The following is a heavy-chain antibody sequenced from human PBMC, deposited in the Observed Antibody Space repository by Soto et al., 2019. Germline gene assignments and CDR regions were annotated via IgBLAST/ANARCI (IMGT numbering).Heavy chain of an antibody. CDR2: ISSSSSYI. Sequence: GGSLRLSCAASGFTFSSYSMNWVRQAPGKGLEWVSSISSSSSYIYYADSVKGRFTISRDNAKNSLYLQMNSLRAEDTAVYYCARGYSGGYYQTPFDYWGQGTLVTVSS. V-gene: IGHV3-21*01. J-gene: IGHJ4*02. D-gene: IGHD3-22*01. CDR3: ARGYSGGYYQTPFDY. CDR1: GFTFSSYS.